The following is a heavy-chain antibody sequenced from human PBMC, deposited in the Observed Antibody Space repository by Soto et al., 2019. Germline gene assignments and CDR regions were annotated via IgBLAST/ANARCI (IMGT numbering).Heavy chain of an antibody. CDR1: GGAFSGDD. CDR3: ASLGSSLYYYDSSGYYDYYYYGMDV. D-gene: IGHD3-22*01. V-gene: IGHV4-34*01. Sequence: PSETLSLTCAVYGGAFSGDDWSWIRQPPGKGLEWIGEINHSGSTNYNPSLKSRVTISVDTSKNQFSLKLSSVPAADTAVYYCASLGSSLYYYDSSGYYDYYYYGMDVWGQGTTVTVSS. J-gene: IGHJ6*02. CDR2: INHSGST.